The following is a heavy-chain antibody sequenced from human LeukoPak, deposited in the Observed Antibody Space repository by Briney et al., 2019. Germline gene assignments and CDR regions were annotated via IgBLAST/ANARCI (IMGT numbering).Heavy chain of an antibody. CDR2: INPSGGST. D-gene: IGHD1-26*01. CDR1: GYTFTSYY. CDR3: ASALVGATRSFSMDV. J-gene: IGHJ6*03. V-gene: IGHV1-46*01. Sequence: ASVKVSYKASGYTFTSYYMHWVRQAPGQGLEWMGIINPSGGSTSYAQKFQGRVTMTRDTSTSTVYMELSSLRSEDTAVYYCASALVGATRSFSMDVWGKGTTVTVSS.